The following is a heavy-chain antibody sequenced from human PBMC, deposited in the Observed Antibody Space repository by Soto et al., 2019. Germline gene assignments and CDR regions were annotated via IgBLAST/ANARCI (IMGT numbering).Heavy chain of an antibody. CDR3: ARGRRLLVVDY. Sequence: ASVKVSCKASGYIFTSYALHWVRQAPGQRLEWMGWINPDNGNTKYSQKFQGRVTITRDTSTTTVYMELSSLRSEDTAVYYCARGRRLLVVDYWGQGTLVTVSS. CDR1: GYIFTSYA. CDR2: INPDNGNT. D-gene: IGHD2-15*01. V-gene: IGHV1-3*01. J-gene: IGHJ4*02.